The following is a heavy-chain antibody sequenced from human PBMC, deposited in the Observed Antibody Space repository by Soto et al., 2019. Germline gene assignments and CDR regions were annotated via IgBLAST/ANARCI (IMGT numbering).Heavy chain of an antibody. D-gene: IGHD6-6*01. CDR2: IYSGGST. V-gene: IGHV3-53*02. CDR1: GLSVSRSD. CDR3: STSSRNEYHFAMDA. Sequence: EVHLVETGGGLIQPGGSQRLSCAASGLSVSRSDMSWVRQASGKGLEWVAFIYSGGSTHDADSVKGRFTISRDNSKNTEHFQMISLRVDDMSVYFCSTSSRNEYHFAMDAWGQVTTVIVAS. J-gene: IGHJ6*02.